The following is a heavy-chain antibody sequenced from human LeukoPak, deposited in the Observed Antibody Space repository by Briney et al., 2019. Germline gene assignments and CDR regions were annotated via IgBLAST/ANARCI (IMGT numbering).Heavy chain of an antibody. CDR1: GFTFNSYA. J-gene: IGHJ4*02. CDR2: ISGSGVTT. V-gene: IGHV3-23*01. CDR3: AKWPTWPSAPFDY. D-gene: IGHD6-6*01. Sequence: GGSLRLSCAASGFTFNSYAMAWVRQAPGKGLEWVSAISGSGVTTYYADSVSGRFTVSRDNSKNTLFLQMSSLRAEDTAVYYCAKWPTWPSAPFDYWGQGTLLTVSS.